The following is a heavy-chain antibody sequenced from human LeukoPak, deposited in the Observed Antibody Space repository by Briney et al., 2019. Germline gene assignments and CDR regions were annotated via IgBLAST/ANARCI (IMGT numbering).Heavy chain of an antibody. J-gene: IGHJ5*02. CDR1: GDSVSSNSAA. CDR3: VRDPSGYCSGDSCYAWFDP. D-gene: IGHD2-15*01. CDR2: TYYRSQWYN. Sequence: SQTLSLTCAISGDSVSSNSAAWNWIRQSPWRGLEWLGRTYYRSQWYNDYAISVKSRITINPDTSRNQFSLLLNSVTPEDTAVYYCVRDPSGYCSGDSCYAWFDPWGQGTLVTVSS. V-gene: IGHV6-1*01.